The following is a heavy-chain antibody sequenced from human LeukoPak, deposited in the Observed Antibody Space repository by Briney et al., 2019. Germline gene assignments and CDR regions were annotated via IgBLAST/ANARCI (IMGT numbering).Heavy chain of an antibody. CDR1: GDSISIYY. Sequence: PSETLSLTCTVSGDSISIYYWSWIRQPPGKGLEWIGYIYYSGSTNDNPSLKSRVTISVDTSKNQFSLELSSVTAADTAVYYCARGGYNLYDYWGQGTLVTVSS. V-gene: IGHV4-59*01. CDR2: IYYSGST. J-gene: IGHJ4*02. CDR3: ARGGYNLYDY. D-gene: IGHD5-24*01.